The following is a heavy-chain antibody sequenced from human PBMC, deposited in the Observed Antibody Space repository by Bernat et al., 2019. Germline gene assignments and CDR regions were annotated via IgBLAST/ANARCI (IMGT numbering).Heavy chain of an antibody. J-gene: IGHJ4*02. Sequence: QLQLQESGPGLVKPSETLSLTCTVSGGSISSSSYYWGWIRQPPGKGLEWIGSIYYSGSTYYNPSLKSRVTISVDTSKNQFSLKLSSVTAADTAVYYCARGRAGPRTPIVVVPAAMSFDYWGQGTLVTVSS. CDR3: ARGRAGPRTPIVVVPAAMSFDY. CDR2: IYYSGST. V-gene: IGHV4-39*01. CDR1: GGSISSSSYY. D-gene: IGHD2-2*01.